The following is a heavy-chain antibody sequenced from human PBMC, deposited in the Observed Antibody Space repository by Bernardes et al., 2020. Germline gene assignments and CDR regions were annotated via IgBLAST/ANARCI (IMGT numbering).Heavy chain of an antibody. V-gene: IGHV2-70*11. CDR1: GFSLTATGMC. D-gene: IGHD4-17*01. CDR2: IDWDDDK. CDR3: ARINPYGLGHDF. J-gene: IGHJ4*02. Sequence: SGPTLVKPAQTLTLTCTFSGFSLTATGMCVSWIRQPPGKALEWLARIDWDDDKYYTTSLMTRLTISKDTSENQVVLTLTDMDPVDTATYYCARINPYGLGHDFWGQGTLVTVSS.